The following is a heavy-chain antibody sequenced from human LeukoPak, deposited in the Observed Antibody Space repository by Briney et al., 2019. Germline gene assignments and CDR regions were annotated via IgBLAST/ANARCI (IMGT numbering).Heavy chain of an antibody. D-gene: IGHD3-22*01. CDR1: GFTFTAYL. Sequence: GGSLRLSCAASGFTFTAYLIHWVRQAPGRGLEWVAVMSSDGNAMFYADSVKGRFTISRDNSKNTLYLQMNSLRAEDTAVYYCVRESEYYFDHSASFDYWGQGTLVTVSS. V-gene: IGHV3-30-3*01. CDR3: VRESEYYFDHSASFDY. CDR2: MSSDGNAM. J-gene: IGHJ4*02.